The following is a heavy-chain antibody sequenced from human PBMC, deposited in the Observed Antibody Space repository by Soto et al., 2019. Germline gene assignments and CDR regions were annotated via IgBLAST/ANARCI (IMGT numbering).Heavy chain of an antibody. CDR3: ARDHNWNDGYGMDV. D-gene: IGHD1-1*01. CDR1: GYTFTSYG. Sequence: ASVKVSCKASGYTFTSYGICWVRQAPGQGLEWMGWISAYNGNTNYAQKLQGRVTMTTDTSTSTAYMELRSLRSDDTAVYYCARDHNWNDGYGMDVWGQGTTVTVSS. V-gene: IGHV1-18*01. CDR2: ISAYNGNT. J-gene: IGHJ6*02.